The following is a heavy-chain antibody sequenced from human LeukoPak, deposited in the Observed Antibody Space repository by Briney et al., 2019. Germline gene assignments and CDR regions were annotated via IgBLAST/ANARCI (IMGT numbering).Heavy chain of an antibody. CDR1: GGSISGYY. Sequence: SETLSLTCTVSGGSISGYYWSWIRQPPGKGLEWVGYISYSGSTNYNPSLKSRVTISVDTSKNQFSLKLSSVTAADTAIYYCARSVPAADTDWYFDLWGRGTLVTVSS. CDR3: ARSVPAADTDWYFDL. D-gene: IGHD2-2*01. V-gene: IGHV4-59*01. J-gene: IGHJ2*01. CDR2: ISYSGST.